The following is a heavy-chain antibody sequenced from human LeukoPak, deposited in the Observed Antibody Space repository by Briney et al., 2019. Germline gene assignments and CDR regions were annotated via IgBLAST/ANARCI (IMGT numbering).Heavy chain of an antibody. CDR2: IKSKTNGGTT. D-gene: IGHD3-3*01. Sequence: PGGSLRLSCAVSGFVFSDAWMSWVRQAPGKGLEWVGRIKSKTNGGTTDYAAPVKGRFSISRDDSKNNLFLQMYSLRTEDTGVYYCSTMSAIFGVVIPDYWGQGTLVSVSP. V-gene: IGHV3-15*01. J-gene: IGHJ4*02. CDR3: STMSAIFGVVIPDY. CDR1: GFVFSDAW.